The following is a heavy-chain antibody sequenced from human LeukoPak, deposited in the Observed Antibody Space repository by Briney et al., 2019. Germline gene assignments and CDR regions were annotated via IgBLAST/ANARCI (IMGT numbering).Heavy chain of an antibody. CDR2: IYYSGST. Sequence: SETLSHTCTVSGGSISSYYWSWIRQPPGKGLEWIGYIYYSGSTNYNPSLKSRVTISVDTSKNQFSLKLSSVTAADTAVYYCASGKVSVYWGQGTLVTVSS. D-gene: IGHD4-23*01. CDR3: ASGKVSVY. V-gene: IGHV4-59*08. J-gene: IGHJ4*02. CDR1: GGSISSYY.